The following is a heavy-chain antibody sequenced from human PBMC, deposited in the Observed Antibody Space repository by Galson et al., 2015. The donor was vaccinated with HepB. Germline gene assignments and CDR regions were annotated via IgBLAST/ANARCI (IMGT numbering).Heavy chain of an antibody. CDR3: ARDQDKAVAATWYYYYGMDV. CDR2: MNANSGNT. J-gene: IGHJ6*02. V-gene: IGHV1-8*01. D-gene: IGHD6-19*01. CDR1: GYTFTSYD. Sequence: SVKVSCKASGYTFTSYDINWVRQATGQGPEWMGWMNANSGNTGYAQKFQGRVTMTRNTSISTAYMELSSLRSEDTAVYYCARDQDKAVAATWYYYYGMDVWGQGTTVTVSS.